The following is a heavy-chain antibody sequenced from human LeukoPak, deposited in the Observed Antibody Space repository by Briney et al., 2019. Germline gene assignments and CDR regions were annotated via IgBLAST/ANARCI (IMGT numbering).Heavy chain of an antibody. CDR2: IRYDGSNK. V-gene: IGHV3-30*02. CDR3: AKDLCSGSTSCYTFDY. J-gene: IGHJ4*02. D-gene: IGHD2-2*02. CDR1: GFTFSSYG. Sequence: GGSLRLSCAASGFTFSSYGMHWVRQAPGKGLEWVAFIRYDGSNKYYADSVKGRFTISRDNSKNTLYVQMNSLRAEDTAVYYCAKDLCSGSTSCYTFDYWGQGTLVTVSS.